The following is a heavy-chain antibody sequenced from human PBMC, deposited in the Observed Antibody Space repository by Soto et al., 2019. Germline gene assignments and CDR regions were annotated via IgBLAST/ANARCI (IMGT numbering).Heavy chain of an antibody. V-gene: IGHV4-59*08. Sequence: KTSETLSLTCTVSGGSISSFYWTWIRQPPGKGLEWIGYIYNTGSTKYNPSLGSRVTISLDTSKKQFSLKLTSVTAADTAIYYCVRRVATKVYYFDYWGQGTLVTVSS. CDR2: IYNTGST. D-gene: IGHD5-12*01. CDR1: GGSISSFY. CDR3: VRRVATKVYYFDY. J-gene: IGHJ4*02.